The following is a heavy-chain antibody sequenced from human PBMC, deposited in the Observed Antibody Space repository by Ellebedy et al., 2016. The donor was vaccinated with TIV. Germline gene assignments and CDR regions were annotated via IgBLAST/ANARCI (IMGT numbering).Heavy chain of an antibody. CDR3: AKDQVAGDGRWVFDS. D-gene: IGHD5-24*01. J-gene: IGHJ3*01. V-gene: IGHV3-23*01. CDR2: ISSTGSRT. Sequence: GESLKISCAASGFTFSSYAMSWVRQAPGKGLEWVSTISSTGSRTYYADSVEGRFIISRDNSKKTLYLQMYSLRAEDTAIYYCAKDQVAGDGRWVFDSWGQGTVVTVSS. CDR1: GFTFSSYA.